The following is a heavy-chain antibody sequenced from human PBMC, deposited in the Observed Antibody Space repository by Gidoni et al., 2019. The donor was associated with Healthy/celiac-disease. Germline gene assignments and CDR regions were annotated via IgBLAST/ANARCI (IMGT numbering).Heavy chain of an antibody. V-gene: IGHV3-30*18. D-gene: IGHD1-26*01. Sequence: QVQLVESGGGVVQPGRSLRLSCAASGFTFSRYGMHWVRQAPGKGLEWVAVISYDGSNKYYADSVKGRFTISRDNSKNTLYLQMNSLRAEDTAVYYCAKEGGSYYGSGYFDYWGQGTLVTVSS. CDR2: ISYDGSNK. CDR3: AKEGGSYYGSGYFDY. CDR1: GFTFSRYG. J-gene: IGHJ4*02.